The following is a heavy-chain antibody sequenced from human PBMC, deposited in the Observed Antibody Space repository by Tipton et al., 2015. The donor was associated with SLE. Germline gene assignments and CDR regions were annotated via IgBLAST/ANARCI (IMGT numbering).Heavy chain of an antibody. CDR1: GGSISSHY. Sequence: TLSLTCTVSGGSISSHYWSWIRQPPGKGLEWIGYIYYSGSTNYNPSLKSRVTISVDTSKNQFSLKLSSVTAADTAVYYCARGQGSTSSNWFDPWGQGTLATVSS. J-gene: IGHJ5*02. CDR3: ARGQGSTSSNWFDP. CDR2: IYYSGST. V-gene: IGHV4-59*11. D-gene: IGHD2-2*01.